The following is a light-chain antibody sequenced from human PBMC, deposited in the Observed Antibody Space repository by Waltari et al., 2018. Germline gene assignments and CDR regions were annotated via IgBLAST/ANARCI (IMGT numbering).Light chain of an antibody. J-gene: IGKJ3*01. CDR3: QQYFDSPLT. Sequence: DIVMTQSPDSLAVSLGERVTINCRSSQNLLYSSNNKNYLAWYQQKTGQPPRLLLYWASTRDSGVPARFSGSGSGTDFTLTISSLQAEDAAVYYCQQYFDSPLTFGPGTRVEI. CDR1: QNLLYSSNNKNY. CDR2: WAS. V-gene: IGKV4-1*01.